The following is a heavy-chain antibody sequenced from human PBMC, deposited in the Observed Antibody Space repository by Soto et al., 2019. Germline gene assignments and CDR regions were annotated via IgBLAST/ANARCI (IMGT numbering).Heavy chain of an antibody. CDR3: ARGRVLWFGELSRYYYYYYMDV. D-gene: IGHD3-10*01. J-gene: IGHJ6*03. Sequence: PSETLSLTCAVYGGSFSGYYWSWIRQPPGKGLEWIGEINHSGSTNYNPSLKSRVTISVDTSKNQFSLKLSSVTAADTAVYYCARGRVLWFGELSRYYYYYYMDVWGKGTTVT. CDR1: GGSFSGYY. CDR2: INHSGST. V-gene: IGHV4-34*01.